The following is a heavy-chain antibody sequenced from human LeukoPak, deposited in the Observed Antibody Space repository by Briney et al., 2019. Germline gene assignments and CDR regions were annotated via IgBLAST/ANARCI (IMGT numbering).Heavy chain of an antibody. CDR2: IKEDGSEK. CDR3: ARDSFYASDY. D-gene: IGHD2-2*01. V-gene: IGHV3-7*01. J-gene: IGHJ4*02. Sequence: GGSLRLSCAASGFTFRTYWMSWVRQAPGKGLEWVANIKEDGSEKYYVDSVKGRFTIFRDNAKNSLFLQMNSLRAEDTAVYYCARDSFYASDYWGQGTLSPSPQ. CDR1: GFTFRTYW.